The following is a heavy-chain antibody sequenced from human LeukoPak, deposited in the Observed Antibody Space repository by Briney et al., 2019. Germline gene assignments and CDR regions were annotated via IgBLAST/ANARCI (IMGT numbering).Heavy chain of an antibody. CDR1: GFTVSSNY. CDR2: IYSGGNT. CDR3: ARDVVRGTSLDAFDI. J-gene: IGHJ3*02. D-gene: IGHD1-26*01. Sequence: GGSLRLSCAASGFTVSSNYMSWVRQAPGKGLKWVSVIYSGGNTYYADSVKGRFTISRDNSKNTLYLQMSSLRAEDTAVYHCARDVVRGTSLDAFDIWGQGTMVTVSS. V-gene: IGHV3-66*01.